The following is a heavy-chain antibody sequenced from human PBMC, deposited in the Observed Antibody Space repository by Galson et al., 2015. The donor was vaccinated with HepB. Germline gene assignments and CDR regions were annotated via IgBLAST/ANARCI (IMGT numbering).Heavy chain of an antibody. CDR3: ARGDGYSFDY. Sequence: CAISGDSVSSTTAAWNWLRQSPSRGLEWLGRTYYRSKWYSEYAPSVRSRITVNPGTSRNQFSLQLISLTPEDTAVYYCARGDGYSFDYWAQGTLVTVSS. J-gene: IGHJ4*02. CDR1: GDSVSSTTAA. D-gene: IGHD5-24*01. V-gene: IGHV6-1*01. CDR2: TYYRSKWYS.